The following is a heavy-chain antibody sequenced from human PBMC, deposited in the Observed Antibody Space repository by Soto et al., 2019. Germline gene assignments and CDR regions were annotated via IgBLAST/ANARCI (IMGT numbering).Heavy chain of an antibody. CDR2: ISAYNGNT. D-gene: IGHD3-9*01. J-gene: IGHJ6*02. V-gene: IGHV1-18*01. Sequence: ASVKVSCKASGYTFTSYGISWVRQAPGQGLEWMGWISAYNGNTNYAQKLQGRVTTTTDTSTSTAYMELRSLRSDDTAVYYCARGLRYFDWPRRYYYGMDVWGQGTTVTVSS. CDR1: GYTFTSYG. CDR3: ARGLRYFDWPRRYYYGMDV.